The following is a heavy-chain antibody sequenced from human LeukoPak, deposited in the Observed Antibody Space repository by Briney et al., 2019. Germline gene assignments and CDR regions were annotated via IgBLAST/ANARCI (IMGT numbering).Heavy chain of an antibody. CDR1: GGTFSTYS. J-gene: IGHJ3*02. D-gene: IGHD3-10*01. CDR3: ATGGAYRDAFDI. V-gene: IGHV1-69*11. CDR2: IIPILSQS. Sequence: SVKVSCKASGGTFSTYSINWMRQAPGQGLEWMGRIIPILSQSNYAQKFQGTVSITADEFTETAYMELSSLRSDDTAVYYCATGGAYRDAFDIWGQGTVVTVSS.